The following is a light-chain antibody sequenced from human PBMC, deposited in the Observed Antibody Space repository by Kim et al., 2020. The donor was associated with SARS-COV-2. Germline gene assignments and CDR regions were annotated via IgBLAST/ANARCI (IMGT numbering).Light chain of an antibody. V-gene: IGLV3-1*01. CDR1: KLGDKY. CDR3: QAWDGSTVV. CDR2: QDT. J-gene: IGLJ2*01. Sequence: VSPGQTATITCSGDKLGDKYSGWYQQKAGQSPVLVIHQDTKRPSGIPERFSGSNSGNTATLTISGTQAMDEAIYYCQAWDGSTVVFGGGTQLTVL.